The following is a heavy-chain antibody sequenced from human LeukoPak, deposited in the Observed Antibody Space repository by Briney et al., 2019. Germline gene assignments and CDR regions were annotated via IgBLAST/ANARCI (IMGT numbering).Heavy chain of an antibody. V-gene: IGHV1-2*02. D-gene: IGHD2-8*01. CDR3: ARAPGPTVCTNSGCHVMGPYYYMDV. CDR2: INPNSGGT. J-gene: IGHJ6*03. Sequence: ASVKVSCKASGYTFTGYYMHWVRQAPGQGLEWMGWINPNSGGTNYAQEFQGRVTMTRDTAISTGYMELSRLRSDDTAVYVCARAPGPTVCTNSGCHVMGPYYYMDVWGKRATGTVSS. CDR1: GYTFTGYY.